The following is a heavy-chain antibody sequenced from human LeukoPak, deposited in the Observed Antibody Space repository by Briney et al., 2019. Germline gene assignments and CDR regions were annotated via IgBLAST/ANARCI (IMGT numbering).Heavy chain of an antibody. CDR3: ARDAGSTSATYYYYGMDV. Sequence: PGGSLRLSCAASGFTFSSFWMSWVGQAQGPGLVGVANIKKDGSEKYYVDSVKGRFTISRDSAKNSLYLQMNSLRADDTAVYYCARDAGSTSATYYYYGMDVWGQGTTVTVSS. J-gene: IGHJ6*02. CDR2: IKKDGSEK. D-gene: IGHD2-2*01. V-gene: IGHV3-7*01. CDR1: GFTFSSFW.